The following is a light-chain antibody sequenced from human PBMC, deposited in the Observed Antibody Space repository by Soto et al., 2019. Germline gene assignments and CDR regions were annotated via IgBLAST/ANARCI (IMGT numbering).Light chain of an antibody. Sequence: DIVLTQSPGTLSLSPGERATLSCRASQSVSSSYLAWYQQKPGQAPRLFIYATSRRATGIPDRFSGSGYGTDFTLTISRLQPEDFAVYYCQQYGSSLIFGGGTKVEIK. J-gene: IGKJ4*01. CDR3: QQYGSSLI. V-gene: IGKV3-20*01. CDR1: QSVSSSY. CDR2: ATS.